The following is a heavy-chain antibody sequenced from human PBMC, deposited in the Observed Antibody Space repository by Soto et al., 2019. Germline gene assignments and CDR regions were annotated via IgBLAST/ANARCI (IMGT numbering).Heavy chain of an antibody. CDR1: GITFSSYG. CDR2: ISYSTSHI. CDR3: AAHLAAMYSYSWYKGWHIDY. V-gene: IGHV3-21*01. D-gene: IGHD6-13*01. Sequence: PGGSLRLSCAASGITFSSYGMNWVRQAPGKGLEWVSSISYSTSHIYYADSVKGRFTISRDNAKNSLYLQMDSLRAEDTAMYYFAAHLAAMYSYSWYKGWHIDYWGQGTLVTVSS. J-gene: IGHJ4*02.